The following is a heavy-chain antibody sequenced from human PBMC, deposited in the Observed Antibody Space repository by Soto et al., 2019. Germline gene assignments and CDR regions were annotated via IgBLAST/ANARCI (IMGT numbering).Heavy chain of an antibody. CDR3: PKERWGRVSGS. V-gene: IGHV4-39*02. J-gene: IGHJ5*02. CDR1: GASISPGSYY. Sequence: QLQLQESGPGLVKPSETLSLTCTVSGASISPGSYYWAWLRQPPGQGLEWIGTIYSGGSAYYNPSLNSRVGISGDMSKRQRGREVEAGTAPDTAIYYCPKERWGRVSGSWDPGTLVTVSS. CDR2: IYSGGSA. D-gene: IGHD2-8*02.